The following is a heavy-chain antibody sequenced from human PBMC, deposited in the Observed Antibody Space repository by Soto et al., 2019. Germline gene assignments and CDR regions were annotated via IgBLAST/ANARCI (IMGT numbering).Heavy chain of an antibody. CDR2: SYYRVCT. J-gene: IGHJ5*02. CDR1: GGSISGDY. V-gene: IGHV4-59*12. Sequence: SETLSLTCTVSGGSISGDYYTWIRHCPDKGLKGSAHSYYRVCTKYNAAFKRRLTMSVDKSKNQFSLRLSSVTAADTAVYYCAMTETTLYNWFDPWGQGTLVTV. CDR3: AMTETTLYNWFDP. D-gene: IGHD4-4*01.